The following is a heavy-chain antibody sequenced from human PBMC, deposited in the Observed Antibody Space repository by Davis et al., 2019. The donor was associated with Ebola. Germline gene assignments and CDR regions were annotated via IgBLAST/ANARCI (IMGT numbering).Heavy chain of an antibody. CDR2: IKQDGSEK. CDR3: ARDTFGSGWVGYFDY. CDR1: GFTFSSYW. D-gene: IGHD6-19*01. V-gene: IGHV3-7*01. J-gene: IGHJ4*02. Sequence: GGSLRLSCAASGFTFSSYWMSWVRQAPGKGLEWVANIKQDGSEKYYVDSVKGRFTISRDNAKNSLYLQMNSLRAEDTAVYYCARDTFGSGWVGYFDYWGQGTLVTVSS.